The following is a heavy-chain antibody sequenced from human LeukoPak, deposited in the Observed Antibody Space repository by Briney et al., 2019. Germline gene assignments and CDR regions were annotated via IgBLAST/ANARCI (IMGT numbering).Heavy chain of an antibody. Sequence: ASVKVPCEASGYTFTSYGISWVRQAPGQGLEWMGWISAYNGNTNYAQKLQGRVTMTTDTSTSTAYMELRSLRSDDTAVYYCARREYSYGHEDYWGQGTLDTVSS. CDR2: ISAYNGNT. CDR3: ARREYSYGHEDY. V-gene: IGHV1-18*04. CDR1: GYTFTSYG. D-gene: IGHD5-18*01. J-gene: IGHJ4*02.